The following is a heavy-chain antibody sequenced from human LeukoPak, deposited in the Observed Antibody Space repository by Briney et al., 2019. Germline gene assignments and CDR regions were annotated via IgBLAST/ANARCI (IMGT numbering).Heavy chain of an antibody. CDR1: GFTFSSYW. V-gene: IGHV3-73*01. Sequence: GGSLRLSCAASGFTFSSYWMSWVRQASGKGLEWVGRIRSKANSYATAYAASVKGRFTISRDDSKNTAYLQMNSLKTEDTAVYYCTRPVQSGYDFHDYWGQGTLVTVSS. D-gene: IGHD5-12*01. J-gene: IGHJ4*02. CDR3: TRPVQSGYDFHDY. CDR2: IRSKANSYAT.